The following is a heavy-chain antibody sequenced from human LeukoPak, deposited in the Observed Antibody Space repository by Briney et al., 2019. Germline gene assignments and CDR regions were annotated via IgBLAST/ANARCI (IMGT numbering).Heavy chain of an antibody. CDR1: GYSFTGYY. CDR3: GRDREGIDY. D-gene: IGHD3-10*01. J-gene: IGHJ4*02. V-gene: IGHV1-2*02. CDR2: INTNSGGT. Sequence: GASVKVSCKASGYSFTGYYMHWVRQAPGQGLEWMGWINTNSGGTNFAQKFQGRVTMTRDTSITTAYMELSSLRSDDTAVYYRGRDREGIDYWGQGTLVTVSS.